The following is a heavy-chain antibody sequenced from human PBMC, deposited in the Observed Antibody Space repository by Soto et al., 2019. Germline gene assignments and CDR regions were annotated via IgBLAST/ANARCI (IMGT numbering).Heavy chain of an antibody. CDR3: ARVYDYGDSGCDY. J-gene: IGHJ4*02. D-gene: IGHD4-17*01. CDR1: GFPFSSHS. V-gene: IGHV3-21*01. Sequence: GVSLSLSCSASGFPFSSHSMNWVRPAPGKGLEWVSSISSSSSYIYYADSVKGRFTISRDNAKNSLYLQMNSLRAEDTALYYCARVYDYGDSGCDYWGQGTLVTVSS. CDR2: ISSSSSYI.